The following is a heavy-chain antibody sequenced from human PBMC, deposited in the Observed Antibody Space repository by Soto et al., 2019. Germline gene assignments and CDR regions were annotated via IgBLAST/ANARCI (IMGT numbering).Heavy chain of an antibody. Sequence: QVQLQESGPGLVKASQTLSLTCTVFGGSIGGGDYYWAWISQPPGRGLEWIGYIYSSGTTYYNPSLKGRLTISLAQSHVSLKLTSVTATDTGVYYCARGYYESSDYYVGSPAFEYWGQGARVSVSS. D-gene: IGHD3-22*01. CDR2: IYSSGTT. V-gene: IGHV4-30-4*01. J-gene: IGHJ4*02. CDR3: ARGYYESSDYYVGSPAFEY. CDR1: GGSIGGGDYY.